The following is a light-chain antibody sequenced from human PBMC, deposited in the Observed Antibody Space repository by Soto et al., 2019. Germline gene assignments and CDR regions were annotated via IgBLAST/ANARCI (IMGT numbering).Light chain of an antibody. CDR2: DNN. Sequence: QSVLTQSPSVSAAPGQKFTISCSGSSSNIGNNYVSWYQQLPGTAPKLLIYDNNKRPSGIPDRFSGSKSGTSGTLDITGLQTGDEADYYCATWDGSLPGEVFGGGTTLTVL. CDR3: ATWDGSLPGEV. V-gene: IGLV1-51*01. J-gene: IGLJ2*01. CDR1: SSNIGNNY.